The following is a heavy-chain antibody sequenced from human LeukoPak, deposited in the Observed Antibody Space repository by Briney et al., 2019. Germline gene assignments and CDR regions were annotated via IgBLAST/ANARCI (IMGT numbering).Heavy chain of an antibody. V-gene: IGHV4-30-2*01. Sequence: SETLSLTCTVSGGSISSGGYYWSWIRQPRGKGLEWIGYIYHSGSTYYNPSLRSRVTTSVDTSKNQCSLKLSSVTAADTAVYYCAKSTYYYDTFVNAFDLWGQGTVVTVSS. J-gene: IGHJ3*01. CDR2: IYHSGST. D-gene: IGHD3-22*01. CDR3: AKSTYYYDTFVNAFDL. CDR1: GGSISSGGYY.